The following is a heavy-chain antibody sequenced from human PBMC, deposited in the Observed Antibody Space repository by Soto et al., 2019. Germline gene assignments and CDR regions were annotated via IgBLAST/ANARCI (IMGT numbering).Heavy chain of an antibody. CDR2: IRSSDNTR. Sequence: PGGSLRLSCAASGFRFSDYYMSWIRQAPGKGLEWVSYIRSSDNTRYYADSVKGRFTISRDNAKNSLYLQMNSPRAEDTAVYYCARGNALYDYWGQGILVTVSS. CDR3: ARGNALYDY. J-gene: IGHJ4*02. D-gene: IGHD2-2*01. CDR1: GFRFSDYY. V-gene: IGHV3-11*01.